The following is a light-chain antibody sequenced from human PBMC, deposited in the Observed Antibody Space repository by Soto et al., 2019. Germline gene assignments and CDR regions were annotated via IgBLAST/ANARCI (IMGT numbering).Light chain of an antibody. CDR3: QQYGSSPPWT. Sequence: EIVLTQSPGTLSLSPGERATLSCRASQSVSSSYLAWYQQKPGQAPRPLIYGASSRATGIPDRFSGSGSGTDFSRTIRRLEPEDFAVYYCQQYGSSPPWTFGQGTKVEIK. J-gene: IGKJ1*01. CDR1: QSVSSSY. CDR2: GAS. V-gene: IGKV3-20*01.